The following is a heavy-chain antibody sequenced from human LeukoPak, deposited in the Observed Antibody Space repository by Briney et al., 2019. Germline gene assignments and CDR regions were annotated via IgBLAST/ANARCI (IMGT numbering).Heavy chain of an antibody. J-gene: IGHJ1*01. V-gene: IGHV3-21*01. CDR3: ARDEEEGYCSSTSCYPQYFQH. CDR2: ISSSSYYI. CDR1: GFTFRSYS. D-gene: IGHD2-2*01. Sequence: GGSLRLSCAASGFTFRSYSMNWVRQAPGKGLEWVSSISSSSYYIYYADSVKGRFTISRDNAKNSLYLQMNSLRAEDTAVYYCARDEEEGYCSSTSCYPQYFQHWGQGTLVTVSS.